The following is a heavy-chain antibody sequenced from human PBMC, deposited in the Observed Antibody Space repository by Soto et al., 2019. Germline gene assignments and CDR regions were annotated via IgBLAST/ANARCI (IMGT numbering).Heavy chain of an antibody. D-gene: IGHD3-3*01. Sequence: ASVKVSFKASGYTFTSYYMHWVRQAPGQGLEWMGIINPSGGSTSYAQKFQGRVTMTRDTSTSTVYMELSSLRSEDTAVYYCARDFGVVIIQGWFDPWGQGTLVTVSS. CDR2: INPSGGST. V-gene: IGHV1-46*01. J-gene: IGHJ5*02. CDR3: ARDFGVVIIQGWFDP. CDR1: GYTFTSYY.